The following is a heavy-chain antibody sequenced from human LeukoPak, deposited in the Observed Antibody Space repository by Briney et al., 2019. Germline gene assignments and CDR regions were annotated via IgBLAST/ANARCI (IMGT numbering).Heavy chain of an antibody. J-gene: IGHJ4*02. V-gene: IGHV4-61*02. Sequence: SETRSLTCTVSGGSISSGSYYWSWIRQPAGKGLEWIGRIYTSGSTNYNPSVKSRVTISVDTSKKQFSLKLSSVTAADTAVYYCARCLAGVIDYWGQGTLVTVSS. D-gene: IGHD2-15*01. CDR1: GGSISSGSYY. CDR2: IYTSGST. CDR3: ARCLAGVIDY.